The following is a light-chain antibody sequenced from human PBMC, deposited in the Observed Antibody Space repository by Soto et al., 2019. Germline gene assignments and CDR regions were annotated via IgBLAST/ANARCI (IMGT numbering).Light chain of an antibody. Sequence: QSVLTQSPAASASLGASVKLTCTLSRGHRSYAIAWHQKQPGKGPRYLMDLHNDGSHTKGDGIPDRFSGSSSGAERYLIISSLQSEDEADYYCQTWGTGFQVFGGGTKLTVL. CDR2: LHNDGSH. J-gene: IGLJ2*01. CDR1: RGHRSYA. CDR3: QTWGTGFQV. V-gene: IGLV4-69*01.